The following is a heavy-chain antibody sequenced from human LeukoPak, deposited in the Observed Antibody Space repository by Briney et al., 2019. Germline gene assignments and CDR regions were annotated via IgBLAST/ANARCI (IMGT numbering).Heavy chain of an antibody. Sequence: GGSLRLSCAASGFTFSSYGMHWVRQAPGKGLEWVAVISYDGSNKYYADSVKGRFTISRDNSKNTLYLQMNSLKTEDTAVYYCVSRDYYDSSGYYNWGQGTLVTVSS. CDR2: ISYDGSNK. CDR1: GFTFSSYG. CDR3: VSRDYYDSSGYYN. D-gene: IGHD3-22*01. V-gene: IGHV3-30*03. J-gene: IGHJ4*02.